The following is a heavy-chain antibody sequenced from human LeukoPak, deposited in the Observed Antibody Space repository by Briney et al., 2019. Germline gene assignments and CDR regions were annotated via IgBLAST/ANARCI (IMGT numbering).Heavy chain of an antibody. D-gene: IGHD5-24*01. CDR2: IRYDGSDK. CDR3: AKDRGRDGYNWSFDY. Sequence: GGSLRLSYAASGFTFSSYGMHWVRQAPGKGLEWVAFIRYDGSDKYCADSVKGRFTISRDNSKNTLYLQMNSLRAEDTAVYYCAKDRGRDGYNWSFDYWGRGTLVTVSS. J-gene: IGHJ4*02. V-gene: IGHV3-30*02. CDR1: GFTFSSYG.